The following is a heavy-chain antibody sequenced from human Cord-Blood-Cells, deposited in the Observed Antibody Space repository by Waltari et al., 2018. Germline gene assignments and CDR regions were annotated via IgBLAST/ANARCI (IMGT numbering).Heavy chain of an antibody. J-gene: IGHJ4*02. CDR3: AHTPALDYYDSRGPDCNFDY. CDR2: IYWDDDK. Sequence: QITLKESGPTLVKPTQTLTLTCTFSGFSLSTSGVGVGWIRQPPGKALEWLALIYWDDDKRYSPSLKSRLTITKDTSKNQVVLTMTNMDPVDTATYYCAHTPALDYYDSRGPDCNFDYWGQGTLVTVSS. D-gene: IGHD3-22*01. CDR1: GFSLSTSGVG. V-gene: IGHV2-5*02.